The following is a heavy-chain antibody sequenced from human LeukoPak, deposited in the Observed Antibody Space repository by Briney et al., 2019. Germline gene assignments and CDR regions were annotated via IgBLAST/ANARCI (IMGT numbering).Heavy chain of an antibody. J-gene: IGHJ4*02. CDR3: ARASSGWRSVVDY. V-gene: IGHV4-4*02. CDR1: GGSISSSNW. D-gene: IGHD6-19*01. Sequence: SGTLSLTCAVSGGSISSSNWWSWVRQPPGKGLEWIGEIYHSGSTNYNPSLKSRVTISVDKSKNQFSLKLSSVTAADTAVYYCARASSGWRSVVDYWGQGTLVTVSS. CDR2: IYHSGST.